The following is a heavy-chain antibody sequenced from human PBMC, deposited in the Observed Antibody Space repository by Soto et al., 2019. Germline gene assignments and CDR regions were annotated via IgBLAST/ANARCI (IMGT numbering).Heavy chain of an antibody. Sequence: ASVKVSCKASGYTFTSYGISWVRQAPGQGLEWMGWISAYNANTQYAQRLQGRVTMTTDTSTSTAYMELRSLRSDDTAVYYCARDPHRDGYALVFDYWGQGTLVTVSS. D-gene: IGHD5-12*01. CDR1: GYTFTSYG. CDR3: ARDPHRDGYALVFDY. J-gene: IGHJ4*02. V-gene: IGHV1-18*01. CDR2: ISAYNANT.